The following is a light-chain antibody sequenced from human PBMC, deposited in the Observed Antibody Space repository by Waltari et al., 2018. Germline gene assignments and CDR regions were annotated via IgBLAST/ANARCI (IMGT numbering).Light chain of an antibody. CDR1: SDDIGRYNY. CDR3: SAYTTSNTLV. CDR2: EVK. Sequence: QSALTQPASVSGSPGQSITISCTGTSDDIGRYNYVSGYKLHPGKAPNRIIYEVKYRPPGGCRRFSGSSSANPASLTISGLQAEDEADYCCSAYTTSNTLVFGTGTYVTVL. V-gene: IGLV2-14*01. J-gene: IGLJ1*01.